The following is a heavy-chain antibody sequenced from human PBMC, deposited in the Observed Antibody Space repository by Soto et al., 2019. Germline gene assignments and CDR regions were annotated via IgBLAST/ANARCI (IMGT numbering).Heavy chain of an antibody. Sequence: SLRLSCAASGFTFSSYAMSWVRQAPGKGLEWVSAISGSGGSTYYADSVKGRFTISRDNSKNTLYLQMNSLRAEDTAVYYCAKGVRKFITMIVVVYFDYLGQGTLVTVSS. V-gene: IGHV3-23*01. CDR1: GFTFSSYA. D-gene: IGHD3-22*01. CDR3: AKGVRKFITMIVVVYFDY. CDR2: ISGSGGST. J-gene: IGHJ4*02.